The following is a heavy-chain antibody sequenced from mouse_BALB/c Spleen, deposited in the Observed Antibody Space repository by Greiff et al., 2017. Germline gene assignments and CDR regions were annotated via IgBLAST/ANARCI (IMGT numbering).Heavy chain of an antibody. CDR3: SRHYYGSRGYAMDY. CDR2: ISYRGST. Sequence: EVQLVESGPGLVKPSQSLSLTCTVTGYSITSDYAWNWIRQFPGNKLEWMGYISYRGSTSYNPYLKSRISITRDTSKNQFFLQLNSVTTEDTATYYCSRHYYGSRGYAMDYWGQGTSVTVSS. J-gene: IGHJ4*01. V-gene: IGHV3-2*02. D-gene: IGHD1-1*01. CDR1: GYSITSDYA.